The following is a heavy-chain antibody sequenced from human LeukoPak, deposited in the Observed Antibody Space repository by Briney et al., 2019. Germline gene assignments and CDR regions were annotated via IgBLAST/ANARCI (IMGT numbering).Heavy chain of an antibody. CDR1: GFTFSSYG. J-gene: IGHJ6*04. CDR2: IWYDGSNK. V-gene: IGHV3-33*06. D-gene: IGHD3-22*01. Sequence: GGSLRLSCAASGFTFSSYGMHWVRQAPGKGLEWVAVIWYDGSNKYYADSVKGRFTISRDNSKNTLYLQMNSLRAEETAVYYCANLYYDSSGLLGSVRRRLDVWGKGTTVTVSS. CDR3: ANLYYDSSGLLGSVRRRLDV.